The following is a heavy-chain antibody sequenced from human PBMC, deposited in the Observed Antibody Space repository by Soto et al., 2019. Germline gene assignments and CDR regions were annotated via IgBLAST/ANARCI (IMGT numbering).Heavy chain of an antibody. CDR1: GFTFNNYG. J-gene: IGHJ3*01. V-gene: IGHV3-30*18. CDR2: ISNDGRDK. Sequence: QVQLVESGGGVVQPGSSLRLSCAASGFTFNNYGMHWVRQAPGKGLEWVATISNDGRDKYYPDSAKGRLTISRDNSKNTVYPPMNRRRAEETAVYYCAKDQGIAASHGIDWGQGTMVSVPS. D-gene: IGHD6-13*01. CDR3: AKDQGIAASHGID.